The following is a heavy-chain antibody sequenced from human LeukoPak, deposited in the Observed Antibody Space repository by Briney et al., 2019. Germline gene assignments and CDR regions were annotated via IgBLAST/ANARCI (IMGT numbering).Heavy chain of an antibody. Sequence: GGSLRLSCVASGFTFSSYGMTWVRQAPGKGPEWVSVISSSAGSSYYADSVKGRFTISRDNSKNTLYLQMNSLRAEDTAVYYCAKGSGRGYSYGLEYWGQGTLVTVSS. J-gene: IGHJ4*02. D-gene: IGHD5-18*01. CDR1: GFTFSSYG. V-gene: IGHV3-23*01. CDR2: ISSSAGSS. CDR3: AKGSGRGYSYGLEY.